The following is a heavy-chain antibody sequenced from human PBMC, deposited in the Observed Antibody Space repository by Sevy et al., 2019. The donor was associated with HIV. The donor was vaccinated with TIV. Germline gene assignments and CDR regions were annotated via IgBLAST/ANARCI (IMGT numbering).Heavy chain of an antibody. J-gene: IGHJ1*01. CDR2: VSYDGSNT. D-gene: IGHD1-1*01. CDR3: ALERLSSDVAEYFQN. V-gene: IGHV3-30*09. CDR1: GFTFRSFS. Sequence: GGSLRLSCAASGFTFRSFSMHWVRQAPGKWLEWMTTVSYDGSNTYYADSVKGRFAVFRENSRNLLNLQMNNLRPEDTAVYYCALERLSSDVAEYFQNWGQGTPVTVSS.